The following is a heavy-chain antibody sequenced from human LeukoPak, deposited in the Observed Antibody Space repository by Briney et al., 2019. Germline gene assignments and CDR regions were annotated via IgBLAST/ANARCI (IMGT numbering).Heavy chain of an antibody. Sequence: SVKVSCTASGGTFSSYAISWVRQAPGQGLEWMGGIIPIFGTANYAQKFQGRVTITADESTSTAYMELSSLRSEDTAVYYCARALHYYDSSGYYYFDYWGQGTLVTVSS. CDR2: IIPIFGTA. CDR1: GGTFSSYA. J-gene: IGHJ4*02. V-gene: IGHV1-69*13. CDR3: ARALHYYDSSGYYYFDY. D-gene: IGHD3-22*01.